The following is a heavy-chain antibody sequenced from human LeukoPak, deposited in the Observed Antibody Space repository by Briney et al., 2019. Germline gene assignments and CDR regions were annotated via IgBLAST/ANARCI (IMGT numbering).Heavy chain of an antibody. J-gene: IGHJ5*02. Sequence: SETLSLTCTVSGGSISSYYWSWIRQPAGKGLEWIGYIYYSGSTNYNPSLKSRVTISVDTSKNQFSLKLSSVTAADTAVYYCARQTYYDFWSGYPLRPGGAYNWFDPWGQGTLVTVSS. CDR3: ARQTYYDFWSGYPLRPGGAYNWFDP. D-gene: IGHD3-3*01. V-gene: IGHV4-59*01. CDR2: IYYSGST. CDR1: GGSISSYY.